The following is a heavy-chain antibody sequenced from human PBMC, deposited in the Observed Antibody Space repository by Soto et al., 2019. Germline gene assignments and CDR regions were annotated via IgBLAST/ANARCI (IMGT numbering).Heavy chain of an antibody. D-gene: IGHD2-15*01. CDR3: ARGRSEVVVVVAAGSKYNWFDP. J-gene: IGHJ5*02. CDR2: ISFTGDT. V-gene: IGHV4-61*08. Sequence: SETLSLTCTVSGDSVSGGGYYWTWIRQPPGKGLEWIGYISFTGDTTYNPSLRSRVTIAMHTSKNQFSLKLTSATAADTALYYCARGRSEVVVVVAAGSKYNWFDPWGQGTLVTVSS. CDR1: GDSVSGGGYY.